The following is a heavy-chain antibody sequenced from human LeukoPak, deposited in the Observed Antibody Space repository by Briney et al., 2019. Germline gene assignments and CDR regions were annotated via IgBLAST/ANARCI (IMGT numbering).Heavy chain of an antibody. CDR2: ISYDGNNK. D-gene: IGHD6-13*01. J-gene: IGHJ4*02. Sequence: GRSLRLSCAASGFTFSNYAMHWVRQAPGKGLEWVAVISYDGNNKYYADSVKGRFTISRDNSKNTLYLQMNSLRAEDTAVYYCARDKFYSSSYFDYWGQGTLVTVSS. CDR1: GFTFSNYA. CDR3: ARDKFYSSSYFDY. V-gene: IGHV3-30*04.